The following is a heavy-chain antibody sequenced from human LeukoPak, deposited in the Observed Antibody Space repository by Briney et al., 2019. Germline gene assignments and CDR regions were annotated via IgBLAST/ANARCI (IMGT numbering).Heavy chain of an antibody. CDR2: IIPILGIA. CDR3: ARIGSYYDRNVGAPFDY. V-gene: IGHV1-69*04. D-gene: IGHD3-22*01. Sequence: SVKVSCKASGGTFSSYATSWVRQAPGQGLEWMGRIIPILGIANYAQKFQGRVTITADKSTSTAYMELSSLRSEDTAVYYCARIGSYYDRNVGAPFDYWGQGTLVTVSS. CDR1: GGTFSSYA. J-gene: IGHJ4*02.